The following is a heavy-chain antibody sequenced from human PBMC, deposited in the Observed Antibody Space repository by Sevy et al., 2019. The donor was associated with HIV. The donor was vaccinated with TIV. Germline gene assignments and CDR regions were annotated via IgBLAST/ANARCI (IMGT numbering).Heavy chain of an antibody. Sequence: GGSLRLSCAASGFTFSSYAMSWVRQAPGKGLEWVSAISDIGGRTYYADSGKGRLTISRDNYKNTLYLQMNTLRVEDTAVYYCAKERSESYSGHWGQGTLVTVSS. D-gene: IGHD1-26*01. V-gene: IGHV3-23*01. J-gene: IGHJ4*02. CDR1: GFTFSSYA. CDR3: AKERSESYSGH. CDR2: ISDIGGRT.